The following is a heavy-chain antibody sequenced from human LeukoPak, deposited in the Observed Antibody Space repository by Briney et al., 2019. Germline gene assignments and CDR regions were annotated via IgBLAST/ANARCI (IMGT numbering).Heavy chain of an antibody. CDR3: ARMANYGDYLFDY. D-gene: IGHD4-17*01. Sequence: PSETLSLTCAVYGGSFSGYYWSWIRQPPGKGLEWIGEINHSGSTNYNPSLKSRVTISVDTSKNQFSLKLSSVTAADTAVYYCARMANYGDYLFDYWGQGTLVTVSS. CDR1: GGSFSGYY. V-gene: IGHV4-34*01. CDR2: INHSGST. J-gene: IGHJ4*02.